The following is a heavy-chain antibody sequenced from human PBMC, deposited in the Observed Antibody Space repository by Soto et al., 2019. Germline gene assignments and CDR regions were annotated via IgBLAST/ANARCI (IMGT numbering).Heavy chain of an antibody. V-gene: IGHV3-23*01. D-gene: IGHD6-19*01. CDR2: FSATSENT. CDR1: GFFFSSYT. Sequence: EVQLLESGGGLVQPGGSLRLSCVGSGFFFSSYTMTWVRQAPGKGLEWVSSFSATSENTYYADSVRGRFTISRDNSKNTLFLQMNRLTAEVTAMYYCAKARDQQWVRLPFDYWGQGILVIVSS. CDR3: AKARDQQWVRLPFDY. J-gene: IGHJ4*02.